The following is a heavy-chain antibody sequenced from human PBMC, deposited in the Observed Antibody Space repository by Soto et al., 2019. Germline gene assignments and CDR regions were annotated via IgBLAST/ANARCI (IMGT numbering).Heavy chain of an antibody. CDR3: GREYNDSLFEY. D-gene: IGHD1-20*01. V-gene: IGHV1-8*01. Sequence: QVQLVQSGAEVKKPGASVKVSCKASGYTFTSYDINWVRQATGQGLEWMGWINPNSGNTGYAQKFQGRVTMTRSNSITTAYMELIGVRAEDTAVYFCGREYNDSLFEYWGQGTLVTVSS. CDR1: GYTFTSYD. J-gene: IGHJ4*02. CDR2: INPNSGNT.